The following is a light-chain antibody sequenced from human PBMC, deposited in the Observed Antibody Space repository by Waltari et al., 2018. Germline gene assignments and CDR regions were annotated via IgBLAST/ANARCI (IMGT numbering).Light chain of an antibody. CDR2: MAS. J-gene: IGKJ2*01. Sequence: DIKMTQSPSTLSASVGERVTISCRASQSVGTWLAWYQQKPGKAPKLLIYMASSLESGVPSRVSGSGSGTDFTLTISSLQPADFATYSCQQYSSFSTFGQGTKV. CDR1: QSVGTW. CDR3: QQYSSFST. V-gene: IGKV1-5*03.